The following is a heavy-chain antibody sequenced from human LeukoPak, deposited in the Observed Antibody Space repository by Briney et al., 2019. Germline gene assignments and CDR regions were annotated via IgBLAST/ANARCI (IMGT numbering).Heavy chain of an antibody. CDR2: IWHDGSNK. CDR3: ASVRRGY. Sequence: GGSLRLSCEASGVSFSDCGMHWVRQAPGKGLEWVAVIWHDGSNKYYADSVKGRFTISRDNSKNTLFLQMNSLRAEDTAVYYCASVRRGYWGQGTLVTVSS. V-gene: IGHV3-33*01. CDR1: GVSFSDCG. J-gene: IGHJ4*02.